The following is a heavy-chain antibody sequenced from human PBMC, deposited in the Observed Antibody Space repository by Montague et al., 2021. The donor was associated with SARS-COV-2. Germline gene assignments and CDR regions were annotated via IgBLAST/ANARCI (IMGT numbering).Heavy chain of an antibody. CDR2: ISSSSSYI. V-gene: IGHV3-21*01. Sequence: LRLSCAASGFTFSSYSMNWVRQAPGKGLEWVSSISSSSSYIYYADSVKGRFTISRDNAKNSLYLQMNSLRAEDTAVYYCARDWDYYDSSGYVPSYYYYYGMDVWGQGTTVTVSS. CDR1: GFTFSSYS. D-gene: IGHD3-22*01. J-gene: IGHJ6*02. CDR3: ARDWDYYDSSGYVPSYYYYYGMDV.